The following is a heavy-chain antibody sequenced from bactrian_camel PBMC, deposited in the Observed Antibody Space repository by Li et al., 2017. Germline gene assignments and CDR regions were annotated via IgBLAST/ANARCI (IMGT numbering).Heavy chain of an antibody. CDR2: IYSGGVVK. CDR1: GFTFRNYD. CDR3: ATDDARLIACGSSCRPY. J-gene: IGHJ4*01. V-gene: IGHV3S42*01. D-gene: IGHD2*01. Sequence: VQLVESGGGLVQPGESLRLSRAASGFTFRNYDMIWVRQVLGKGLEWVSGIYSGGVVKSYADSVKGRFTISRDNAMNTLTLQMNSLTTEDSGVYYCATDDARLIACGSSCRPYWGQGTQVTVS.